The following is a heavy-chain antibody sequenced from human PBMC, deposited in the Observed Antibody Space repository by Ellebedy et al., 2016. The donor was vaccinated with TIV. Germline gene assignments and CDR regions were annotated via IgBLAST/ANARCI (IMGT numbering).Heavy chain of an antibody. V-gene: IGHV3-23*01. J-gene: IGHJ4*02. D-gene: IGHD6-19*01. CDR1: GFTFSPYA. CDR2: INNGGRTT. CDR3: ARDAARSGWISDY. Sequence: GESLKISCAASGFTFSPYAMAWVRQAPGKGLEWVSGINNGGRTTSYADSVKGRFTISRDNSKKTLYLQMNSLRAEDTAVYYCARDAARSGWISDYWGQGTLVTVSS.